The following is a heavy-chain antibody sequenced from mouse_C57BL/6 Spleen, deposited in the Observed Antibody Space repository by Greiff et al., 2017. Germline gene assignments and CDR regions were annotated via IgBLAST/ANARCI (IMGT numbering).Heavy chain of an antibody. CDR3: ARERRDAGRDAMDY. Sequence: DVKLVESEGGLVQPGSSMKLSCTASGFTFSDYYMAWVRQVPEKGLEWVANINYDGSSTYYLDSLKSRFIISRDNAKNILYLQMSSLKSEDTATYYCARERRDAGRDAMDYWGQGTSVTVSS. CDR1: GFTFSDYY. D-gene: IGHD3-3*01. CDR2: INYDGSST. J-gene: IGHJ4*01. V-gene: IGHV5-16*01.